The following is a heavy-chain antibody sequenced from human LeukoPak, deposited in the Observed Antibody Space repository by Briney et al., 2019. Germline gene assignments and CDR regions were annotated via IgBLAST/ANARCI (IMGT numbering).Heavy chain of an antibody. J-gene: IGHJ3*02. CDR3: ARGGYCSSTSCPDAFDI. V-gene: IGHV4-61*02. CDR1: GGSISSGSYY. D-gene: IGHD2-2*01. Sequence: SETLSLTCTVSGGSISSGSYYWSWIRQPAGKGLEWIGRIYTSGSTNYNPSLKSRVTISVDTSKNQFSLKLSSVTAADTAVYYCARGGYCSSTSCPDAFDIWGQGTMVTVSS. CDR2: IYTSGST.